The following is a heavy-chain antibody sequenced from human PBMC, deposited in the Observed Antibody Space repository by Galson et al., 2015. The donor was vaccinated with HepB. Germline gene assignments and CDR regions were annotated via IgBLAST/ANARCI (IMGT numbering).Heavy chain of an antibody. CDR1: GYTFTTFA. Sequence: SVKVSCKASGYTFTTFAMNWVRQAPGQGLEWMGWLNTNTGNPTYAQGFTGRFVFSLDTSVSTAYLQISSLKAEDTAVYYCARESPFPPTNDAFDIWGQGTMVTVSS. CDR2: LNTNTGNP. J-gene: IGHJ3*02. V-gene: IGHV7-4-1*02. CDR3: ARESPFPPTNDAFDI.